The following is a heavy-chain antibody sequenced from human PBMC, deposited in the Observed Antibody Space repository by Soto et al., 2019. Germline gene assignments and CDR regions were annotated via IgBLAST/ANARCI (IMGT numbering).Heavy chain of an antibody. CDR2: ISYDGSNK. CDR3: ARDQGGTTHFDY. CDR1: GFTFSSYA. J-gene: IGHJ4*02. V-gene: IGHV3-30-3*01. Sequence: QVQLVESGGGVVQPGRSLRLSCAASGFTFSSYAMHWVRQAPGKGLEWVAVISYDGSNKYYADSVKGRFTISRDNSKNTLYLQMNSLRAEDTAVYYCARDQGGTTHFDYWGQGTLVTVSS. D-gene: IGHD1-1*01.